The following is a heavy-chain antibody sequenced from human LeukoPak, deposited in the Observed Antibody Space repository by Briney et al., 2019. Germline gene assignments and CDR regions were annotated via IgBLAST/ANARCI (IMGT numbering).Heavy chain of an antibody. Sequence: GGSLRLSCAVSGFTFSSYAMSWVRQAPGKGLEWVSAISGSGGSTYYADSVKGRFTISRDNSKNTLYLQMNSLRAEDTAVYYCAKDVYYDSRFDPWGQGTLVTVSS. J-gene: IGHJ5*02. D-gene: IGHD3-22*01. CDR1: GFTFSSYA. CDR3: AKDVYYDSRFDP. V-gene: IGHV3-23*01. CDR2: ISGSGGST.